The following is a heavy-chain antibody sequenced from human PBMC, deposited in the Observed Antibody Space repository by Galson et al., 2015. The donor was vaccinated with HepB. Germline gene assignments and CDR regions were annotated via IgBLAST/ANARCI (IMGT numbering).Heavy chain of an antibody. CDR2: IDPSDSYT. Sequence: QSGAEVKKPGESLRISCKGFGYSFTNYWIIWVRQMPGEGLEWMGRIDPSDSYTHYSPSLQGHVSISADKSISTAYLQWSSLKASDTAMYYCARQIYYDSSGYETPYFDYWGQGTLVTVSS. CDR3: ARQIYYDSSGYETPYFDY. CDR1: GYSFTNYW. V-gene: IGHV5-10-1*01. J-gene: IGHJ4*02. D-gene: IGHD3-22*01.